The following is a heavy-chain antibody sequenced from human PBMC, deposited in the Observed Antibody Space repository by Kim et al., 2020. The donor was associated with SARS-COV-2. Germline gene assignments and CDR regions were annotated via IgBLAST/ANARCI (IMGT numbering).Heavy chain of an antibody. CDR3: ARGYSSYGMDV. Sequence: TTHTPSRQSRSTRSVDTSKNQFSLRLSSVTAADTAVYYCARGYSSYGMDVWGQGTTVTVSS. CDR2: T. D-gene: IGHD6-13*01. J-gene: IGHJ6*02. V-gene: IGHV4-59*09.